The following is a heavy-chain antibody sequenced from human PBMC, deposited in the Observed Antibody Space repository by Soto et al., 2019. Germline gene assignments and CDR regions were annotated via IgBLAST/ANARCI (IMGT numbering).Heavy chain of an antibody. Sequence: QVQLVESGGGLVKPGGSLRLACATSGFTFTDYDMSWIRQAPGKGLEWVSYISYSGNTIYYADSVRGRFAISRDNAEKSLYLHMNSLRAEDTAVYYCTRPCRYCNGGGPGNWFDPWSQGTLVTVSS. CDR2: ISYSGNTI. CDR3: TRPCRYCNGGGPGNWFDP. CDR1: GFTFTDYD. D-gene: IGHD2-8*02. J-gene: IGHJ5*02. V-gene: IGHV3-11*01.